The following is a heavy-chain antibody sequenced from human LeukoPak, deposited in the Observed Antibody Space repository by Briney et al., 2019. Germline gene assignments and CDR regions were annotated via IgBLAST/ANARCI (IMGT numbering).Heavy chain of an antibody. V-gene: IGHV1-18*01. Sequence: GASVKVSCKASGYTFTNYGISWVRQAPGQGLEWMGWISSYNGNTNYAQMLQGRVTMTTDTSTSTAYMELRSLRGDDTAVYYCARAVLGGFIIHHYYYYMDVWGKGTTVTVSS. D-gene: IGHD3-16*02. CDR1: GYTFTNYG. J-gene: IGHJ6*03. CDR2: ISSYNGNT. CDR3: ARAVLGGFIIHHYYYYMDV.